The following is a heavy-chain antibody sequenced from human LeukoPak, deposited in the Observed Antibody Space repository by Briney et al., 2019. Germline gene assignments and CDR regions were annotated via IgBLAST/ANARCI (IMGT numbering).Heavy chain of an antibody. CDR1: GGSFSGYY. V-gene: IGHV4-34*01. Sequence: PSETLSLTCAVYGGSFSGYYWSWIRQPPGKGLEWIGEINHSGSTNYNPPLKSRVTISVDTSKNQFSLKLSSVTAADTAVYYCAILRPRYSIQHWGQGTLVTVSS. CDR3: AILRPRYSIQH. D-gene: IGHD4-17*01. CDR2: INHSGST. J-gene: IGHJ1*01.